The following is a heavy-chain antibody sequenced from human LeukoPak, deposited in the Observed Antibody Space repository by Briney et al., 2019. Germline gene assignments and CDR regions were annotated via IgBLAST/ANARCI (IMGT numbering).Heavy chain of an antibody. J-gene: IGHJ5*02. Sequence: GESLKISCKGSGYNVDDYWIGWVRQMPGKGLEWMGIMSPSNFETQYSLPFQGQVTFSVDKSTRTAYLQWRSLKASDTAMYYCAWRKYFSTWLEPWGQGTLVTVSS. CDR2: MSPSNFET. CDR1: GYNVDDYW. CDR3: AWRKYFSTWLEP. V-gene: IGHV5-51*01. D-gene: IGHD1-14*01.